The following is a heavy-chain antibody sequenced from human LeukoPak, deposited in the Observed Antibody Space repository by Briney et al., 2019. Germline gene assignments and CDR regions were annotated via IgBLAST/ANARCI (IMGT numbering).Heavy chain of an antibody. J-gene: IGHJ5*02. CDR2: VYPGDSDT. D-gene: IGHD3-10*01. V-gene: IGHV5-51*01. CDR3: ARLRYTMVRGGGLVLDP. CDR1: GYSFTTYW. Sequence: GESLKISCKGSGYSFTTYWIGWVRQMPGKGLEWMGIVYPGDSDTRYSPSFQGQVTISADKSITTAYLQWSSLKASDTAMYYCARLRYTMVRGGGLVLDPWGQGTLVTVSS.